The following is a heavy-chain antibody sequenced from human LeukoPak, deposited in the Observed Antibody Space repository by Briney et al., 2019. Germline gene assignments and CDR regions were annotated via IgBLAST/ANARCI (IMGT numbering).Heavy chain of an antibody. J-gene: IGHJ4*02. CDR3: ARDSTYYDILTGYIDTLDDNYFDY. D-gene: IGHD3-9*01. Sequence: KPGESLKISCKGSGYSFTSYWIGWVRQMPGKGLEWMGIIYPGDSDTRYSPSFQGQVTISADKSISTAYLQWSSLKASDTAMYYCARDSTYYDILTGYIDTLDDNYFDYWGQGTLVTVSS. V-gene: IGHV5-51*01. CDR1: GYSFTSYW. CDR2: IYPGDSDT.